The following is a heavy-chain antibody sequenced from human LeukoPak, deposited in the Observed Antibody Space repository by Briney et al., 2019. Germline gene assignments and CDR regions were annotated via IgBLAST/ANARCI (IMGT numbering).Heavy chain of an antibody. CDR2: INQDGSEK. D-gene: IGHD3-3*01. V-gene: IGHV3-7*01. CDR3: ARDHRASNVLRFLEWFDIPLY. CDR1: GFTFSSDW. Sequence: GGSLRLSCAASGFTFSSDWMTWVRQAPGKGLEWVASINQDGSEKYYVDSVKGRFTISRDNSKNTLYLQMNSLRAEDTAVYYCARDHRASNVLRFLEWFDIPLYWGQGTLVTVSS. J-gene: IGHJ4*02.